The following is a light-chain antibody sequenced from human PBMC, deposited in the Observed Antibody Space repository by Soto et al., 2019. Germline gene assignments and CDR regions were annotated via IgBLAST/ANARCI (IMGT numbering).Light chain of an antibody. CDR3: QQRGGWPLT. Sequence: EIVLTQSPATLSLSPGERAALTCRASQGVGRFLAWYQQKPGQAPRLLIYDASNRATGIPARFSGSGSETDFTLAIDNLEPADFAVYYCQQRGGWPLTFGGGTKVEIK. CDR2: DAS. J-gene: IGKJ4*01. V-gene: IGKV3-11*01. CDR1: QGVGRF.